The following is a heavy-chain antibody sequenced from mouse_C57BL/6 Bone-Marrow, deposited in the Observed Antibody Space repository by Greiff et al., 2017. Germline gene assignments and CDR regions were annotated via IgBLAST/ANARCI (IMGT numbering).Heavy chain of an antibody. CDR3: AREGYGNSFAY. J-gene: IGHJ3*01. CDR1: GYAFSSSW. V-gene: IGHV1-82*01. CDR2: IYPGDGDT. Sequence: QVQLQQSGPELVKPGASVKISCKASGYAFSSSWMNWVKQRPGKGLEWIGRIYPGDGDTNYNGKFKGKATLTADKSSSTAYMQLSSLTSEDSAVYFCAREGYGNSFAYWGQGTLVTVSA. D-gene: IGHD2-1*01.